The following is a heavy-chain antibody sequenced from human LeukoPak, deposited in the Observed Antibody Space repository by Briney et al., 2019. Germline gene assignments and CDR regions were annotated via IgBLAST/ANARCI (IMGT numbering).Heavy chain of an antibody. CDR3: ARVVGATSHDTFDV. Sequence: SQTLSLTCAVSGDSISSAYSWSWIRQPPGKGLKWIGYIYHTGSTSYNPSLKTRVTISIDRPRNHFSLKLSSVTAVDTAMYYCARVVGATSHDTFDVWGQGTLVTVSS. D-gene: IGHD1-26*01. V-gene: IGHV4-30-2*01. CDR1: GDSISSAYS. J-gene: IGHJ3*01. CDR2: IYHTGST.